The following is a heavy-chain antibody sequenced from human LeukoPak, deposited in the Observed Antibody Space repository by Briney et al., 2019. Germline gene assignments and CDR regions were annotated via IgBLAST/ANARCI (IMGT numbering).Heavy chain of an antibody. Sequence: GGSLRLSCAASGLTFRNAWMNWVRQAPGKGLEWVGHIKSKADGGKTDYAAPVKGRVTISRDDSKNTVWLEMSSLKADDTAVYYCWDTNWRADWDYWGQGTLATVSS. V-gene: IGHV3-15*01. J-gene: IGHJ4*02. CDR3: WDTNWRADWDY. CDR2: IKSKADGGKT. D-gene: IGHD1-1*01. CDR1: GLTFRNAW.